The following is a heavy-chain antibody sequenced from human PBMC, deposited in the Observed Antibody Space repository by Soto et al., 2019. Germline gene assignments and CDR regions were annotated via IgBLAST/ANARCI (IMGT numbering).Heavy chain of an antibody. D-gene: IGHD2-2*01. V-gene: IGHV4-59*08. J-gene: IGHJ3*02. CDR3: ARHVCCSSTSCRDAFDI. CDR1: GGSISSYY. Sequence: QVQLQASGPGLVKPSETLSLTCTVSGGSISSYYWSWIRQPPGKGLEWIGYIYYSGSTNYNPSLKSRVTISVDTSKNQFSMKLSSVTAADTAVYYCARHVCCSSTSCRDAFDIWGQGTMVTVSS. CDR2: IYYSGST.